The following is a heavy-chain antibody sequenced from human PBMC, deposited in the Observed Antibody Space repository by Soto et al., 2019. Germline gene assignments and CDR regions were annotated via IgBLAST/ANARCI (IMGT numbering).Heavy chain of an antibody. CDR2: IIPIFGTA. Sequence: QVQLVQSGAEVKKPGSSVKVSCKASGGTFSSYAISWVRQAPGQGLEWMGGIIPIFGTANYAQKFQGRVTITADESTSTAYMELSSLRSEDAAVYYCARDSGSYYDSLEFSPSYYYYGMDVWGQGTMVTVSS. V-gene: IGHV1-69*01. CDR3: ARDSGSYYDSLEFSPSYYYYGMDV. D-gene: IGHD3-22*01. J-gene: IGHJ6*02. CDR1: GGTFSSYA.